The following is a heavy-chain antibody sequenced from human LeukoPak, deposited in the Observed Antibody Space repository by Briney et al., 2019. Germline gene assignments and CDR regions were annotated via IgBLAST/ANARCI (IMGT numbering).Heavy chain of an antibody. CDR1: GFTFSSYS. CDR2: MRSSSSYT. Sequence: KPGGSLRLSCAASGFTFSSYSMNWVRQAPGKGLEWVSSMRSSSSYTYYADSVKGRFTISRDNAKNSLYLQMNSLTAEDTAVYYCARAKDAFCDYWGQGTLVTVSS. J-gene: IGHJ4*02. V-gene: IGHV3-21*01. D-gene: IGHD2-2*01. CDR3: ARAKDAFCDY.